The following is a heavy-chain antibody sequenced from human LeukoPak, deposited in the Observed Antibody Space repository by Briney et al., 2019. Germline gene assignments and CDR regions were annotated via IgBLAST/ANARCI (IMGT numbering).Heavy chain of an antibody. CDR3: ARTPRGGNSAFDY. V-gene: IGHV4-4*02. CDR1: GDSISTNNW. Sequence: SETLSLTCAVSGDSISTNNWWSWVRQPPGKGLEWIGEIYHTGNNNYNPSLKSRVTMSVDKSNNQFSLRLSSVTAADTAVYSCARTPRGGNSAFDYWGQGTLVTVSS. J-gene: IGHJ4*02. CDR2: IYHTGNN. D-gene: IGHD4-23*01.